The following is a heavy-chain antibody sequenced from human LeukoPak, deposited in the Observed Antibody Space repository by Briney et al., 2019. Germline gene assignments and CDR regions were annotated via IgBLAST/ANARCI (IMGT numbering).Heavy chain of an antibody. D-gene: IGHD2-2*01. Sequence: GGSLRLSCAASGFTFDDYAMHWVRQAPGKGLEWVSGISWNSGRIGYADSVKGRFTISRDNAKNSLYLQMNSLRPEDTALYYCAKDIGHLLNNWFDPWGQGTLVTVSS. J-gene: IGHJ5*02. CDR1: GFTFDDYA. CDR2: ISWNSGRI. CDR3: AKDIGHLLNNWFDP. V-gene: IGHV3-9*01.